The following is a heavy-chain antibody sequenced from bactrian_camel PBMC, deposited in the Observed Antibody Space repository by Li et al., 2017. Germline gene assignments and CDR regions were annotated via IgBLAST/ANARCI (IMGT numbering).Heavy chain of an antibody. CDR1: GFSLSTYY. V-gene: IGHV3-2*01. CDR3: AADPGCVIDGDYYVTPSSARC. D-gene: IGHD3*01. Sequence: HVQLVESGGGLVQPGGSLRLSCAVSGFSLSTYYTTWVRQTPGKGLDWVSNIYAGGGSTYYADSAKGRFTISQDNDKNTLYLQMNSLKTEDTAVYYCAADPGCVIDGDYYVTPSSARCWGQGTQVTVS. CDR2: IYAGGGST. J-gene: IGHJ4*01.